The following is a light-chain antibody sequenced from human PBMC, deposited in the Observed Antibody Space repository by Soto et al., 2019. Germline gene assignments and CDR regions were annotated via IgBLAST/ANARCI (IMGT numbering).Light chain of an antibody. CDR1: SSDVGGYNY. CDR2: EVS. J-gene: IGLJ2*01. CDR3: SSYTSSSTIVV. V-gene: IGLV2-14*01. Sequence: QSALTQSASVSGSPGQSITISCTGTSSDVGGYNYVSWYQHHPGKAPKLMIYEVSNRPSGVSNRFSGSKSGNTASLTISGLQAEDEADYYCSSYTSSSTIVVFGGGTKVTVL.